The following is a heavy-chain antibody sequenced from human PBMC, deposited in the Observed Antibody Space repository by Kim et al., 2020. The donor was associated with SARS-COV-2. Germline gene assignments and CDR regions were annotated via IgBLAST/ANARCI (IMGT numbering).Heavy chain of an antibody. CDR2: IYSGGST. CDR3: ARDRQNYQKDTAMVEDAFDI. Sequence: GGSLRLSCAASGFTVSSNYMSWVRQAPGKGLEWVSVIYSGGSTYYADSVKGRFTISRDNSKNTLYLQMNSLRAEDTAVYYCARDRQNYQKDTAMVEDAFDIWGQGTMVTVSS. D-gene: IGHD5-18*01. J-gene: IGHJ3*02. V-gene: IGHV3-66*02. CDR1: GFTVSSNY.